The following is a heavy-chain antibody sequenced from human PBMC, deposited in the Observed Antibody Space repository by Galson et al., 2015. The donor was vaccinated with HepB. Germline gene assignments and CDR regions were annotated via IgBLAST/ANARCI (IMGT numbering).Heavy chain of an antibody. CDR2: IYYSGST. D-gene: IGHD3-22*01. Sequence: ETLSLTCTVSGGSISSYYWSWIRQPPGKGLEGIGYIYYSGSTNYNPSLKSRVTISVDTSKNQFSLKLSSVTAADTAVYYCARAVEDYYDSSGYFTHFDYWGQGTLVTVSS. CDR1: GGSISSYY. CDR3: ARAVEDYYDSSGYFTHFDY. J-gene: IGHJ4*02. V-gene: IGHV4-59*01.